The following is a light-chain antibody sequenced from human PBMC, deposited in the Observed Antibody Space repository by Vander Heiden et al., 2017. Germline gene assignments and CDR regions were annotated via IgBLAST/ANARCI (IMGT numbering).Light chain of an antibody. CDR3: GSYTSTSTPGV. J-gene: IGLJ3*02. Sequence: QPPLTQPASVSGSPGQSTTIPCTGTSSDVGGDFYVSWYQQHPGKAPKLMIYDVSNRPSGVSNRFSGSKSGNKASLTISGLQADDEADYYCGSYTSTSTPGVFGGGTKLTVL. CDR2: DVS. CDR1: SSDVGGDFY. V-gene: IGLV2-14*03.